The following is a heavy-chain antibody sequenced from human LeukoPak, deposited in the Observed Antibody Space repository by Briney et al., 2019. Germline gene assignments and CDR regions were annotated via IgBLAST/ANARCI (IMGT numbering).Heavy chain of an antibody. D-gene: IGHD6-19*01. V-gene: IGHV3-21*01. CDR1: GFIFGRYN. CDR3: ARDRIAVAATETSFDY. CDR2: ISGSSSYI. J-gene: IGHJ4*02. Sequence: GGSLRLSCAASGFIFGRYNMNWVRQAPGKGLEWVSSISGSSSYIYYADSVKGRFTISRGNAKNSLYLQMNSLRAEDTAVYYCARDRIAVAATETSFDYWGQGTLVTVSS.